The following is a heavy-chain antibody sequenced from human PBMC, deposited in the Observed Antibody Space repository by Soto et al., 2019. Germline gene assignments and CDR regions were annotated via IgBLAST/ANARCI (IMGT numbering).Heavy chain of an antibody. Sequence: SEALSLTCTVSGGAISSYYWSWIRQPPGKGLEWIGYIYYSGSTNYNPSLKSRVTISVDTSKNQFSLKLSSVTAADTAVYYCARVKWLAPDYWGKGTTVTVSS. CDR3: ARVKWLAPDY. CDR1: GGAISSYY. D-gene: IGHD4-17*01. CDR2: IYYSGST. J-gene: IGHJ6*04. V-gene: IGHV4-59*01.